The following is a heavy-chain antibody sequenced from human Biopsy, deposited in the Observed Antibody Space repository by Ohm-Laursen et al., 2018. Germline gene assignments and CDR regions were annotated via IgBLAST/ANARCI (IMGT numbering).Heavy chain of an antibody. D-gene: IGHD1-26*01. J-gene: IGHJ5*02. CDR3: ARGEGSSWFDP. V-gene: IGHV1-69*01. CDR2: IIPIPNVA. Sequence: SSVKVSCKASGDSFTSYAIGWVRQAPGQGLEWMGGIIPIPNVATYAQKFQGRITITADESTSTAYMELSSLTSGDTAVYFCARGEGSSWFDPWGHGTLVTVSS. CDR1: GDSFTSYA.